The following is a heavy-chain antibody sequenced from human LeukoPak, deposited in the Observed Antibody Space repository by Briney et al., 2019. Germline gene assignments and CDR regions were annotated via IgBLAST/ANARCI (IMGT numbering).Heavy chain of an antibody. CDR1: GFTFSTYW. V-gene: IGHV3-7*01. CDR2: IKEDGTDK. CDR3: VRDILGFCTSSTCYRLDS. D-gene: IGHD2-2*01. Sequence: GGSLRLSCAASGFTFSTYWMTWVRQAPGKGLEWVANIKEDGTDKYYVDSVRGRFTISRDNAKNSVYLQMNSLRAEDTAVYYCVRDILGFCTSSTCYRLDSWGQGTLVSVSS. J-gene: IGHJ4*02.